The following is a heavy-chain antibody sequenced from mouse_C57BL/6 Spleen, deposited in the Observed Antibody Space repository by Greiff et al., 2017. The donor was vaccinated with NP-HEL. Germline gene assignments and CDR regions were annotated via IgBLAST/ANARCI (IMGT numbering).Heavy chain of an antibody. CDR1: GFNIKDDY. V-gene: IGHV14-4*01. CDR3: TTWDLQRFAY. CDR2: IDPENGDT. D-gene: IGHD3-1*01. J-gene: IGHJ3*01. Sequence: EVQLQQSGAELVRPGASVKLSCTASGFNIKDDYMHWVKQRPEQGLEWIGWIDPENGDTEYASKFQGKATITADTSSNTAYLQLSSLTSEDTAVYYCTTWDLQRFAYWGQGTLVTVSA.